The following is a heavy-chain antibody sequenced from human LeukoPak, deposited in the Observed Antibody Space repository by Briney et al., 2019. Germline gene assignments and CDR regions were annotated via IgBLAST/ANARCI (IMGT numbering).Heavy chain of an antibody. CDR3: ARAKGDAFDI. Sequence: SETLSLTCAVYGGSFSGYYWSWIRQPPGKGLEWIGSIYYSGSTYYNPSLKSRVTISVDTSKNQFSLKLSSVTAADTAVYYCARAKGDAFDIWGQGTMVTVSS. CDR2: IYYSGST. V-gene: IGHV4-34*01. CDR1: GGSFSGYY. J-gene: IGHJ3*02.